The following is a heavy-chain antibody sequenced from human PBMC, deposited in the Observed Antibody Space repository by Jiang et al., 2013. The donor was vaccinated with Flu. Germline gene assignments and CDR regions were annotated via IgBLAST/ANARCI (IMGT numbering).Heavy chain of an antibody. Sequence: VQLLESGGGLVQPGRSLRLSCAASGFTFDDYAMHWVRQAPGKGLEWVSGISWNSGSIGYADSVKGRFTISRDNAKNSLYLQMNSLRAEDTALYYCAKAPGDNWNRRSPDYWGQGTLVTVSS. CDR1: GFTFDDYA. J-gene: IGHJ4*02. V-gene: IGHV3-9*01. D-gene: IGHD1-20*01. CDR3: AKAPGDNWNRRSPDY. CDR2: ISWNSGSI.